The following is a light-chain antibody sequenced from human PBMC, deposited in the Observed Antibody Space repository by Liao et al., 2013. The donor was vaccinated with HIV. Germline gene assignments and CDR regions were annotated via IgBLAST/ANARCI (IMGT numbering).Light chain of an antibody. J-gene: IGLJ2*01. Sequence: SYELTQPPSASVYPGQTATITCSGNKLGNKGVCWYQQKPGRTPVVVIYQDSLRPLGIPERFSGSNSGNTATLTISGTQAMDEADYYCQAWDSSTVVFGGGTKLTVL. CDR1: KLGNKG. CDR3: QAWDSSTVV. V-gene: IGLV3-1*01. CDR2: QDS.